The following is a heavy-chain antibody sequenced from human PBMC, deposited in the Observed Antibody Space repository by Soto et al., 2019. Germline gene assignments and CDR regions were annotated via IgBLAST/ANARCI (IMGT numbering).Heavy chain of an antibody. Sequence: QVQLVQSGAEVKKPGSSVKVSCKASGGTFSSYAISWVRQAPGQGLEWMGGIIPIFGTANYAQKFQGRVTITADEPTTTTCMELRSLRSEDMAEYCCAGNLLSYGPLRIWGKGTLLTLSS. D-gene: IGHD4-17*01. J-gene: IGHJ4*02. V-gene: IGHV1-69*12. CDR1: GGTFSSYA. CDR3: AGNLLSYGPLRI. CDR2: IIPIFGTA.